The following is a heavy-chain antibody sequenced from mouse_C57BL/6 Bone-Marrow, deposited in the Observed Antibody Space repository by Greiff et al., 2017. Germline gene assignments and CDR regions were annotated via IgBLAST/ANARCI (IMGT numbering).Heavy chain of an antibody. Sequence: EVQLVESGGGLVQPGGSLKLSCAASGFTFSDYYMYWVRQTPEKRLEWVAYISNGGGSTYYPDTVKGRFTISRDNAKNTLYLQRSRLKSEDTAMYYCARGGIYYDYGDFDYWGQGTTLTVSS. J-gene: IGHJ2*01. CDR3: ARGGIYYDYGDFDY. CDR2: ISNGGGST. CDR1: GFTFSDYY. V-gene: IGHV5-12*01. D-gene: IGHD2-4*01.